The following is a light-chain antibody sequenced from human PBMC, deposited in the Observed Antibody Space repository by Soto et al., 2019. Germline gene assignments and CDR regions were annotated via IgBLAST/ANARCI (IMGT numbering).Light chain of an antibody. CDR2: AAS. J-gene: IGKJ4*01. Sequence: IQFTQSPSSLSASVGDRGTIACRASQVISSYLAWYQQKPGKAPELLIFAASTLQSAVPSRFSGRGSGTDFTLTINSLQPDAFATCYCQLLHSLTLNFGGGTKV. CDR1: QVISSY. V-gene: IGKV1-9*01. CDR3: QLLHSLTLN.